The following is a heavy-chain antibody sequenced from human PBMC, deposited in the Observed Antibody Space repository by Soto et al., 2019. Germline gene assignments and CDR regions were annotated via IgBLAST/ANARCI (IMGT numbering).Heavy chain of an antibody. CDR3: ASGSSGWYFDY. Sequence: ASVKLSGTASGYIFTSYDINCVRQATGQGLEWMGWMNPNSGNTGYAQKFQGRVTMTRNTSISTAYMELSSLRSEDTAVYYCASGSSGWYFDYWGQGTLVTVSS. CDR2: MNPNSGNT. J-gene: IGHJ4*02. CDR1: GYIFTSYD. V-gene: IGHV1-8*01. D-gene: IGHD6-19*01.